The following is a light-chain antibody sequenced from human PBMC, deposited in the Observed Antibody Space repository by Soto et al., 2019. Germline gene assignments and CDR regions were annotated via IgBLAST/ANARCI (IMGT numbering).Light chain of an antibody. J-gene: IGLJ1*01. CDR1: SSNIGSNY. V-gene: IGLV1-47*01. Sequence: QSALTQPPSASGTPGQRVTISCSGSSSNIGSNYVYWYQQLPGTAPKLLIYRNNQRPSGVPDRSSGSKSGTSASLAISGLRSEDEADYYCAAWDDSHYVFGTGTRSPS. CDR3: AAWDDSHYV. CDR2: RNN.